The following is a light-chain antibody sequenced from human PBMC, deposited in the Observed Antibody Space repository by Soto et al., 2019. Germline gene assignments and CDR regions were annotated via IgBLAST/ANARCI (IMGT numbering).Light chain of an antibody. CDR2: DVS. Sequence: QSVLTQPRSVSGSPGQSVTISCTGTSSDVGVYNYVSWYQQYPGKAPKIMIYDVSKRPSGVPDRFSGSKSDNTASLTISGLQAEDEADYYCATWDDSLNLLYVFGTGTKVTVL. CDR3: ATWDDSLNLLYV. V-gene: IGLV2-11*01. CDR1: SSDVGVYNY. J-gene: IGLJ1*01.